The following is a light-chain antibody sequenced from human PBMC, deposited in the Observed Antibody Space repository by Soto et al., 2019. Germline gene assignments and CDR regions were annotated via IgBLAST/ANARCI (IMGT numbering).Light chain of an antibody. J-gene: IGLJ2*01. V-gene: IGLV2-14*03. CDR1: SSDVGLYNY. CDR3: SSYTSDPTHVV. CDR2: DVN. Sequence: QSALTQPASVSGSPGQSITISCTGSSSDVGLYNYVSWYQQHPGKAPKLMIYDVNDRPSGVSDRFSGSKSGNTASLTISGLQAEDEADYFCSSYTSDPTHVVFGGGTKLTVL.